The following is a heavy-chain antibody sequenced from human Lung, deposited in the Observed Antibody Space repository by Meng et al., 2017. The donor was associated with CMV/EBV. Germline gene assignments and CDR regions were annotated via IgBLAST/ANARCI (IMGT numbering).Heavy chain of an antibody. D-gene: IGHD6-19*01. Sequence: VERGGSGAGMVTPSGALSLPCGVSGGSISSSNWWSWVRQPPGKGLEWIGEIYHSGSTNYNPSLKSRVTISVDKSKNQFSLKLSSVTAADTAVYYCASFPPPGKQWLVTDYWGQGTLVTVSS. CDR3: ASFPPPGKQWLVTDY. CDR1: GGSISSSNW. V-gene: IGHV4-4*02. CDR2: IYHSGST. J-gene: IGHJ4*02.